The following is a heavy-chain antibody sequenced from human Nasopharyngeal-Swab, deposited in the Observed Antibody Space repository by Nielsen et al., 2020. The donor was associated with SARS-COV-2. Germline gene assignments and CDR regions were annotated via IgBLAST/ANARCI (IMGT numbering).Heavy chain of an antibody. CDR1: GFTFSTYW. D-gene: IGHD2/OR15-2a*01. V-gene: IGHV3-74*01. Sequence: GESLKISCAASGFTFSTYWMHWVRQPPGKGLEWVSRTNEDGTITNYADSVRGRFAISRDNARDTLSLQMNSLRAEDTALYYCARDLSGRDDYWGQGTLVTVSS. CDR3: ARDLSGRDDY. CDR2: TNEDGTIT. J-gene: IGHJ4*02.